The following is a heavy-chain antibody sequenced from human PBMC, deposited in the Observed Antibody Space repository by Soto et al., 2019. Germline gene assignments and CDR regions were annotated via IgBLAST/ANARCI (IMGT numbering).Heavy chain of an antibody. CDR2: ISWNSDNI. V-gene: IGHV3-9*01. Sequence: EVQLVESGGGLVQPGRSLRLSCAGSGFTFDAHAMHWVRQAPGKGLEWVSTISWNSDNIHYADSVKGRFTISRDNAKNSLYLQLNSLRAEDTALYYCARGGTTSSFSHIRSGGQGTVVTVSS. J-gene: IGHJ4*02. CDR1: GFTFDAHA. CDR3: ARGGTTSSFSHIRS. D-gene: IGHD1-7*01.